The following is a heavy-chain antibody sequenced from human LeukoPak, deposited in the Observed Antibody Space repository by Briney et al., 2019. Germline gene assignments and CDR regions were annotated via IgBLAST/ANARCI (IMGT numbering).Heavy chain of an antibody. CDR1: GYTFTSYY. Sequence: AASVKVSCKASGYTFTSYYMHWVRQAPGQGLEWMGIINPSGGSTSYAQKFQGRVTMTRDMSTSTVYMELSSLRSEDTAVYYCARGKSNRWELLLFDYWGQGTLVTVSS. CDR3: ARGKSNRWELLLFDY. J-gene: IGHJ4*02. CDR2: INPSGGST. V-gene: IGHV1-46*01. D-gene: IGHD1-26*01.